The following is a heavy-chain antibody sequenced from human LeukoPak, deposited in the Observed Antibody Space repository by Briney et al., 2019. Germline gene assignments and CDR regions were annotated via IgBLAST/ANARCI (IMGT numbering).Heavy chain of an antibody. CDR1: GFTFSSYS. D-gene: IGHD2-21*01. CDR3: ARESLGGGDDAFDI. J-gene: IGHJ3*02. CDR2: ISTSSSTI. V-gene: IGHV3-48*01. Sequence: GGTLRLSCAASGFTFSSYSMNWVRQPPGKGLEWVSYISTSSSTIHYTDSVKRRFSIYRDNAKNSLYLQMNSLRAEDTAVYYCARESLGGGDDAFDIWGQGTMVTVSS.